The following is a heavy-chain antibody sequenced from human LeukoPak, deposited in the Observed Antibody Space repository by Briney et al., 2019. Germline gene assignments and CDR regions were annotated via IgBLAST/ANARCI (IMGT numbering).Heavy chain of an antibody. J-gene: IGHJ4*02. CDR3: TSVGFGPYYFDN. D-gene: IGHD3-10*01. CDR1: EFPFSKAW. Sequence: GGSLRLSCAVSEFPFSKAWMSWVRQAPGKGLEWVGRIKSKTDGGTTDYAAPVKGRFTISRDDSKDTLYLQMNSLKTEDTAVYYCTSVGFGPYYFDNWGQGSLVTVSS. V-gene: IGHV3-15*01. CDR2: IKSKTDGGTT.